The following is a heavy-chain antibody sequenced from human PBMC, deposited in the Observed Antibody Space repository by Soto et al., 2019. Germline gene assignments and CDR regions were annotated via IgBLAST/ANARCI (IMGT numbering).Heavy chain of an antibody. Sequence: EVQLLESGGGLVQPGGSLRLSCAASGFTFSSYAMSWVRQAPGKGLEWVSAISGSGGSTYYADSVKGRFTISRDNSKNTLYLQMNSLRAEDTAVYYCAKDREWELLSHDAFDIWGQGTMVTVSS. CDR3: AKDREWELLSHDAFDI. CDR1: GFTFSSYA. CDR2: ISGSGGST. V-gene: IGHV3-23*01. J-gene: IGHJ3*02. D-gene: IGHD1-26*01.